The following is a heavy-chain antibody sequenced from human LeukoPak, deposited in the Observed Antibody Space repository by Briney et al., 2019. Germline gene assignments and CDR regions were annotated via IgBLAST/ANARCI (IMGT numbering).Heavy chain of an antibody. CDR3: ARATAVGLNCFDP. CDR1: GFSFSNYW. V-gene: IGHV3-7*01. Sequence: GGSLRLSCAASGFSFSNYWMSWVRQAPGKGLEWVANIKQDGSEKYYVDSVKGRFTISRDNAKNSLYLQMDTLRAEDTAVYYCARATAVGLNCFDPWGQGTLVIVSS. CDR2: IKQDGSEK. D-gene: IGHD6-13*01. J-gene: IGHJ5*02.